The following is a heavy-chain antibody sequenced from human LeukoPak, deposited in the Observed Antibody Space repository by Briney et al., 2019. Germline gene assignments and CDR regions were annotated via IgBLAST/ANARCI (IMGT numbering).Heavy chain of an antibody. CDR1: GFTFSSYA. Sequence: PGRSLGLSCAASGFTFSSYAMHWVRQAPGQGLEWMGWINPNSGGTNYAQKFQGRVTMTRDTSISTAYMELSRLRSDDTAVYYCATWDLIAVAGTWGQGTLVTVSS. D-gene: IGHD6-19*01. J-gene: IGHJ4*02. V-gene: IGHV1-2*02. CDR3: ATWDLIAVAGT. CDR2: INPNSGGT.